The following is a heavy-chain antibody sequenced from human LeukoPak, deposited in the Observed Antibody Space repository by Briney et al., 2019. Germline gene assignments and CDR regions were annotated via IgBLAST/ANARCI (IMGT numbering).Heavy chain of an antibody. Sequence: SETLSLTCAVYGGSFSGYYWSWIRQPPGKGLEWIGEINHSGSTNYNPSLKSGVTISVATSKNQFSLKLSSVTAADTAVYYCAALPKSRYCSSTSCYRRGNNWFDPWGQGTLVTVSS. CDR1: GGSFSGYY. D-gene: IGHD2-2*02. J-gene: IGHJ5*02. CDR3: AALPKSRYCSSTSCYRRGNNWFDP. CDR2: INHSGST. V-gene: IGHV4-34*01.